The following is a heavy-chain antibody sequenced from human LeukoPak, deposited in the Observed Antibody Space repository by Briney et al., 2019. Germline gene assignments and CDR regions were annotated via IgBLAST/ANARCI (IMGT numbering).Heavy chain of an antibody. CDR2: IYYSGST. CDR3: ARLIIAAAGYWFDP. J-gene: IGHJ5*02. D-gene: IGHD6-13*01. Sequence: SETLSLTCTVSGGSISSYYWSWIRQPPGKGLEWIGYIYYSGSTNYNPSLKSRVTISVDTSKNQFSLKLSSVTAADTAVYYCARLIIAAAGYWFDPWGQGTLVTVSS. V-gene: IGHV4-59*08. CDR1: GGSISSYY.